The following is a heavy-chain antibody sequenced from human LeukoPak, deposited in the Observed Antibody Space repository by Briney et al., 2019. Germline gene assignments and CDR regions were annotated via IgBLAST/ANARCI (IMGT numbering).Heavy chain of an antibody. Sequence: GGSLRLSCAASGFTFSSYSMNWIRQPPGKGLEWVSVIYSGGSTYYADSVKGRFTISRDNSKNTLYLQMNSLRAEDTAVYYCARASAGILDYWGQGTLVTVSS. J-gene: IGHJ4*02. D-gene: IGHD2/OR15-2a*01. CDR1: GFTFSSYS. V-gene: IGHV3-53*01. CDR2: IYSGGST. CDR3: ARASAGILDY.